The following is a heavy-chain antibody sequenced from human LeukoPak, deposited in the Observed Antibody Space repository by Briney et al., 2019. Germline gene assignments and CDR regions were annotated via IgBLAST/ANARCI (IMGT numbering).Heavy chain of an antibody. V-gene: IGHV1-2*02. J-gene: IGHJ5*02. CDR3: ARAGDSSSWDNWFDP. Sequence: ASVQVSCKASGYTFTGYYMHWVRQAPGQGLEWMGWINPNSGGTNYAQKFQGRVTMTRDTSISTAYMELSRLRSDDTAVYYCARAGDSSSWDNWFDPWGQGTLVTVSS. CDR1: GYTFTGYY. CDR2: INPNSGGT. D-gene: IGHD6-13*01.